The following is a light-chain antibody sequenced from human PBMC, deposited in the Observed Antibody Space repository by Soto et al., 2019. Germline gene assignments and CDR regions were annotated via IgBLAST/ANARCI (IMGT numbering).Light chain of an antibody. Sequence: EIVMTQSPATLSVSPGERATLSCRASQSVSSNLAWYQQKPGQAPRLLIYDASNRAAGIPARFSASGSGTDFTLTISDVQPEDFALYYCHQRQSWPRTFGQGTKVDI. CDR3: HQRQSWPRT. J-gene: IGKJ1*01. CDR2: DAS. V-gene: IGKV3D-15*01. CDR1: QSVSSN.